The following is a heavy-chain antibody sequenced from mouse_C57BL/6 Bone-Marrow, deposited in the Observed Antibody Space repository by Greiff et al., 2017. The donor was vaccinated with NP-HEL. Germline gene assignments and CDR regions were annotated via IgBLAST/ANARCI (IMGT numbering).Heavy chain of an antibody. CDR3: ARSQDSSGYYAMDY. Sequence: QVQLQQPGAELVRPGPSVKLSCKASGYTFTSYWMHWVKQRPGQGLEWIGVIDPSDSYTNYNQKFKGKATLTVDTSSSTAYMQLSSLTSEDSAVYYCARSQDSSGYYAMDYWGQGTSVTVSS. J-gene: IGHJ4*01. CDR1: GYTFTSYW. V-gene: IGHV1-59*01. D-gene: IGHD3-2*02. CDR2: IDPSDSYT.